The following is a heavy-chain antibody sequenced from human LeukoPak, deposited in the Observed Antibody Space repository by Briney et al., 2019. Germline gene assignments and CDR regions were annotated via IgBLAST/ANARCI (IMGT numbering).Heavy chain of an antibody. Sequence: SETLSLTCTVSGYSISSGYYWGWIRQPPGKGLEWIGSIYHSGSTYYNPSLNSRVTISVDTSKNQVSLKLSSVTAADTAVYYCARHPLSRYDSSGYYYDYWGQGTLVTVSS. CDR3: ARHPLSRYDSSGYYYDY. V-gene: IGHV4-38-2*02. CDR1: GYSISSGYY. CDR2: IYHSGST. D-gene: IGHD3-22*01. J-gene: IGHJ4*02.